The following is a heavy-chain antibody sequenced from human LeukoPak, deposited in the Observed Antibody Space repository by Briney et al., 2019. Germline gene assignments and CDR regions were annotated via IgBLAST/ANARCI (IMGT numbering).Heavy chain of an antibody. Sequence: SVKVSCKASGGTFSSYAISWVRQAPGQGLEWMGGIIPIFGTANYAQKFQGRVTITADKSTSTAYMELSSLRSEDTAVYYCARVRRELSGSYYYYFMDVWGKGTTVTVSS. CDR3: ARVRRELSGSYYYYFMDV. CDR2: IIPIFGTA. D-gene: IGHD1-26*01. J-gene: IGHJ6*03. CDR1: GGTFSSYA. V-gene: IGHV1-69*06.